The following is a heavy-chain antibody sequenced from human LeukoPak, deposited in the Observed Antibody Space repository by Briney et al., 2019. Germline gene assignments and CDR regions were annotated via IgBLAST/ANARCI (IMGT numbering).Heavy chain of an antibody. D-gene: IGHD6-13*01. CDR2: INPNSGGT. Sequence: ASVKVSCKASGYTFTSYYMHWVRQAPGQGLEWMGWINPNSGGTNYAQKFQGRVTMTRDTSISTAYMELSRLRSDDTAVYYCARYTKTGYSSSWYGYWGQGTLVTVSS. CDR3: ARYTKTGYSSSWYGY. V-gene: IGHV1-2*02. CDR1: GYTFTSYY. J-gene: IGHJ4*02.